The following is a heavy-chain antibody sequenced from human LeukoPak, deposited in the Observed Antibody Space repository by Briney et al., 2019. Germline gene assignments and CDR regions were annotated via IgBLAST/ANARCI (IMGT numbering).Heavy chain of an antibody. Sequence: SVKVSCKASGGTFSSYTISWVRQAPGQELESMGRIIPILGIANYAQKFQGRVTITADKSTSTAYMELSSLRSEDTAVYYCARDSSGWQQGGYWGQGTLVTVSS. J-gene: IGHJ4*02. D-gene: IGHD6-19*01. CDR2: IIPILGIA. CDR1: GGTFSSYT. CDR3: ARDSSGWQQGGY. V-gene: IGHV1-69*04.